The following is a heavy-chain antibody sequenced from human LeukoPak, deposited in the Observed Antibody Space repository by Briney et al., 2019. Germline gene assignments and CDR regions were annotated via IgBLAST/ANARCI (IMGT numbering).Heavy chain of an antibody. Sequence: PGGSLRLSCAACGFTFSPNIMNWVRQAPGKGLEWVSSISSTSSYMYYADSVKGRFTISRDDAKNSLYLQMNSLRAEDTAVYYCARTTTVTTYYYYYYMDVWGKGTTVTVSS. V-gene: IGHV3-21*01. D-gene: IGHD4-17*01. CDR3: ARTTTVTTYYYYYYMDV. J-gene: IGHJ6*03. CDR2: ISSTSSYM. CDR1: GFTFSPNI.